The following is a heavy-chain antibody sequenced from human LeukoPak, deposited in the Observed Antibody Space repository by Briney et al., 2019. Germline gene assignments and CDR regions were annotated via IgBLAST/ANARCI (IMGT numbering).Heavy chain of an antibody. V-gene: IGHV3-30-3*01. CDR2: LSYGGTNK. CDR3: AKGLSAGTIDY. J-gene: IGHJ4*02. Sequence: PGGSLRLSCAASGFTFSDYAMHWVRQAPGKGLEWVAVLSYGGTNKYYADSVKGRFTISRDNSKGTAFLQMNSLRRNDTAIYFCAKGLSAGTIDYWGQGALVTVSS. CDR1: GFTFSDYA. D-gene: IGHD6-19*01.